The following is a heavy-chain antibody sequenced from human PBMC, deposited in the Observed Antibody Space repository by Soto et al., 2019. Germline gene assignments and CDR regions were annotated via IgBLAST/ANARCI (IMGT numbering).Heavy chain of an antibody. CDR3: EVNDYGDYSSQDY. J-gene: IGHJ4*02. CDR2: IIPILGIA. D-gene: IGHD4-17*01. CDR1: GGTFSSYT. V-gene: IGHV1-69*02. Sequence: QVQLVQSGAEVKKPGSSVKVSCKASGGTFSSYTISWVRQAPGQGLEWMGRIIPILGIANYAQKFQGRVTIPADKSTSTAYMELSSLRSEDTAVYYCEVNDYGDYSSQDYWGQGTLVTISS.